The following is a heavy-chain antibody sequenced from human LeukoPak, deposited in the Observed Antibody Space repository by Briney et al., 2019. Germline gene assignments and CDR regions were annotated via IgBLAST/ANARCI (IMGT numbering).Heavy chain of an antibody. D-gene: IGHD5-24*01. CDR3: AKGRDGYNPDY. CDR2: INWNGGST. V-gene: IGHV3-20*04. CDR1: GFTFDDYG. Sequence: GGSLRLSCAASGFTFDDYGMSWVRQAPGKGLEWVSGINWNGGSTGYTDSVKGRFTISRDNAKNSLYLQMNSLRAEDTAIYYCAKGRDGYNPDYWGQGTLVTVSS. J-gene: IGHJ4*02.